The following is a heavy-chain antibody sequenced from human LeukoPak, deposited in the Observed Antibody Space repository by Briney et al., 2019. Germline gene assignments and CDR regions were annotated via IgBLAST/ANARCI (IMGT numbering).Heavy chain of an antibody. Sequence: SVKVSCKASGGTFSSYAISWVRQAPGQGLEWMGGIIPIFGTANYAQKFQGRVTITADESTSTACMELSSLRSEDTAVYYCARDQDSFEGGYPASWGQGTLVTVSS. V-gene: IGHV1-69*13. CDR1: GGTFSSYA. J-gene: IGHJ4*02. CDR2: IIPIFGTA. CDR3: ARDQDSFEGGYPAS. D-gene: IGHD3-22*01.